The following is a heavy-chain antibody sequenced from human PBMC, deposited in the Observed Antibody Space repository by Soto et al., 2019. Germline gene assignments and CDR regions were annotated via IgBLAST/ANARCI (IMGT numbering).Heavy chain of an antibody. J-gene: IGHJ4*02. V-gene: IGHV3-30*18. Sequence: QVQLVESGGGVVQPGRSLRLSCAASGFTFSSDGMHWVRQAPGKGLEWVAVISYDGSNKYYADSVKGRFTISRDNSTNTLYLQMNSLRAEDTAVYYCANDRALYCSGGSCYSGDYWGQGTLVTVSS. D-gene: IGHD2-15*01. CDR2: ISYDGSNK. CDR3: ANDRALYCSGGSCYSGDY. CDR1: GFTFSSDG.